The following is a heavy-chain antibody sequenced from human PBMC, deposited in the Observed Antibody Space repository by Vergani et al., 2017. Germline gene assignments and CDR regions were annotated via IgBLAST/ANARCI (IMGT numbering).Heavy chain of an antibody. D-gene: IGHD4/OR15-4a*01. CDR3: AKDLGAPNDY. J-gene: IGHJ4*02. CDR1: GFTFSSYG. CDR2: ISYDGSNK. V-gene: IGHV3-30*18. Sequence: VQLVESGGGIVKPGGSLRLSCVASGFTFSSYGMHWVRQAPGKGLEWVAVISYDGSNKYYADSVKGRFTISRDNSKNTLYLQMNSLRAEDTAVYYCAKDLGAPNDYWGQGTLVTVSS.